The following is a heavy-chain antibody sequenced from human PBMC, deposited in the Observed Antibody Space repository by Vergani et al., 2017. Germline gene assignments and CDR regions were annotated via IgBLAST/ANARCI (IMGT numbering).Heavy chain of an antibody. CDR2: IKNTGDST. Sequence: EVQLFQSEGAVVQPGGSLGLSCVAFGFPFCSHAMSWVRPGQGQGLEWVSSIKNTGDSTHYADSVKGRFTISRDNSKNTLYLQMNSLRVEGTAVYYCGRGSDDNNGGQGTLVTVSS. J-gene: IGHJ4*02. V-gene: IGHV3-23*01. CDR3: GRGSDDNN. CDR1: GFPFCSHA. D-gene: IGHD1-1*01.